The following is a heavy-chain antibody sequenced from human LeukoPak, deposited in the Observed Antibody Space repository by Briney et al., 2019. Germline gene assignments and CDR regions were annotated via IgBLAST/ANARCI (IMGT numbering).Heavy chain of an antibody. Sequence: PSETLSLTCTVSGRSISSYYWSWIRQPPGKGLEWIGYIYYSGSTNYNPSLKSRVTISVDTSKNQFSLKLSSVTAADTAVYYCARDSRYSFDYWGQGTLVTVSS. CDR2: IYYSGST. CDR3: ARDSRYSFDY. D-gene: IGHD5-18*01. CDR1: GRSISSYY. V-gene: IGHV4-59*01. J-gene: IGHJ4*02.